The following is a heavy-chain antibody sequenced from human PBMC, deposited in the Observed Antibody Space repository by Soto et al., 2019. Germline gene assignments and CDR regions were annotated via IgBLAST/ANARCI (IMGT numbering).Heavy chain of an antibody. J-gene: IGHJ3*02. V-gene: IGHV4-59*08. CDR2: SYYSGST. CDR1: GGSINSYY. Sequence: SETLSLTCTVSGGSINSYYWSWIRQPPGKGLEWIGYSYYSGSTNYNPSLKSRVTISVDTSKNQCSLKLSSVTAPDTSVYYCARLYGLDAFAIWGQGTLVTLSS. D-gene: IGHD3-16*02. CDR3: ARLYGLDAFAI.